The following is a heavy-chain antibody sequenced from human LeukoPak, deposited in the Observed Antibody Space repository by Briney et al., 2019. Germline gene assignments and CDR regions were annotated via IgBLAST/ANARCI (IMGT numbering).Heavy chain of an antibody. V-gene: IGHV3-30*04. Sequence: GGSLRLSCAASGFTFNAYFMHWVRQAPGKGLEWLAVMSYDEINKYYADSVKGRFTISRDNSKNTLYLQMNSLRAEDTAVYYCAKDKKRARYYDSSGYVDYWGQGTLVTVSS. CDR3: AKDKKRARYYDSSGYVDY. D-gene: IGHD3-22*01. CDR1: GFTFNAYF. CDR2: MSYDEINK. J-gene: IGHJ4*02.